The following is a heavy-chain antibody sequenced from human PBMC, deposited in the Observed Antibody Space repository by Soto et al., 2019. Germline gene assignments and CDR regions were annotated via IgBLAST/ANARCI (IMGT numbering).Heavy chain of an antibody. J-gene: IGHJ6*02. V-gene: IGHV3-23*01. CDR3: ADVVSNTHSYPSTGGGMDA. Sequence: GGSLSLSCAASGFTFSSYAMSWVRQAPGKGLEWVSARSVSGGSTYYADPVKDRCTISRDNSKTPLYLQMNSLRAEDTAVYYCADVVSNTHSYPSTGGGMDAWGQGPPVPVSS. CDR1: GFTFSSYA. CDR2: RSVSGGST. D-gene: IGHD2-21*01.